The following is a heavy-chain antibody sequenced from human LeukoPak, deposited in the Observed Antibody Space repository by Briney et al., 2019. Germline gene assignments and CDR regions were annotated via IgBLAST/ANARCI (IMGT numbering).Heavy chain of an antibody. Sequence: GSLRLSCAASGFTFSSYAMSWVRQAPGKGLEWVSAISGSGGSTYYADSVKGRFTISRDNSKNTLYLQMNSLRAEDTAVYYCAKDLVPSQWFGEWYWGQGTLVTVSS. J-gene: IGHJ4*02. CDR1: GFTFSSYA. D-gene: IGHD3-10*01. V-gene: IGHV3-23*01. CDR3: AKDLVPSQWFGEWY. CDR2: ISGSGGST.